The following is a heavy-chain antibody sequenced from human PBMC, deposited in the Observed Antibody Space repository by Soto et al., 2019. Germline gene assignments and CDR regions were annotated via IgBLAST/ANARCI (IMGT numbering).Heavy chain of an antibody. Sequence: GGSLRLSCAASGFTFSSYAMHWVRQAPGKGLEYVSGITSNGGNTDYASSVKGRFTISRDNSKNTLYLQMGSLRAEDMAVYYCAIRIPLAYGMVFWGQGITVTVFS. CDR3: AIRIPLAYGMVF. CDR2: ITSNGGNT. CDR1: GFTFSSYA. V-gene: IGHV3-64*01. D-gene: IGHD2-21*01. J-gene: IGHJ6*02.